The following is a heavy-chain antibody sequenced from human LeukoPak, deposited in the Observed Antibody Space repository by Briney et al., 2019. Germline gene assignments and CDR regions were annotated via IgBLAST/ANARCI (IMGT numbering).Heavy chain of an antibody. V-gene: IGHV3-21*01. CDR3: ARDPYARIAVASYFDY. CDR1: GFTFSSYS. CDR2: ISSSSSYI. Sequence: NPGGSLRLSCAASGFTFSSYSMNWVRQAPGKGLEWVSSISSSSSYIYYADSVKGRFTIPRDNSKNTLYLQMNSLRAEDTAVYYCARDPYARIAVASYFDYWGQGTLVTVSS. J-gene: IGHJ4*02. D-gene: IGHD6-19*01.